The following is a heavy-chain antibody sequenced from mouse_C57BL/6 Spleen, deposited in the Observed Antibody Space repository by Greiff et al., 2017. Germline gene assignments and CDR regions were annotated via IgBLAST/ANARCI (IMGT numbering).Heavy chain of an antibody. J-gene: IGHJ4*01. CDR3: ARSSGGYSNMDY. CDR2: IDPSASYP. D-gene: IGHD2-5*01. CDR1: GYTFTSYW. V-gene: IGHV1-59*01. Sequence: QVQLQQPGAALVRPGTSVKLSCKASGYTFTSYWMHWVKQRPGPGLAWIGVIDPSASYPNSNQTFKVKATFTVDTSSSTAYMQLSSLTSEESAVYYCARSSGGYSNMDYWGQGTTVTVSS.